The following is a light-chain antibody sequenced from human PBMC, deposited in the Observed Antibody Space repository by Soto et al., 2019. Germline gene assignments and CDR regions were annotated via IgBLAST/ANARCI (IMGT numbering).Light chain of an antibody. CDR1: QGIGNY. J-gene: IGKJ4*01. V-gene: IGKV1-27*01. CDR3: QKYNTAPLT. CDR2: GAS. Sequence: DVQMTESPLSLSASVGDRVSITCRASQGIGNYLAWFQQKPGRVPKLLIYGASALQTGVPSRFSGSGYGTEFTLTISSLQPEDVATYYCQKYNTAPLTFGGGTKVDLK.